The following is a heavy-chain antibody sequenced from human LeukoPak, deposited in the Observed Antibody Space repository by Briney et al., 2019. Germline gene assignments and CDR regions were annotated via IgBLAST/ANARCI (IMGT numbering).Heavy chain of an antibody. Sequence: GGSLRLSCVASGFTFDDYGMSWVRQAPGKGLEWVSSISSSSSYIYYADSVKGRFTISRDNAKNSLYLQMNSLRAEDTAVYYCARESEARAFDIWGQGTMVTVSS. CDR2: ISSSSSYI. J-gene: IGHJ3*02. CDR3: ARESEARAFDI. V-gene: IGHV3-21*01. CDR1: GFTFDDYG.